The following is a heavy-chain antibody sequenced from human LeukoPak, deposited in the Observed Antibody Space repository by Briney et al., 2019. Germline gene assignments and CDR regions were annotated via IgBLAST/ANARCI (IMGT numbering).Heavy chain of an antibody. V-gene: IGHV3-53*01. CDR1: GITVSTNY. J-gene: IGHJ4*02. CDR3: ATEDSGRDYFDY. D-gene: IGHD5-12*01. CDR2: IYSGGRT. Sequence: GGSLRLSCAASGITVSTNYMNWVRQAPGKGLEWVSVIYSGGRTYHADSLKGQFTISRDNAKNTVYLQMSSLRAEDTAVYYCATEDSGRDYFDYWGQGTLVTVSS.